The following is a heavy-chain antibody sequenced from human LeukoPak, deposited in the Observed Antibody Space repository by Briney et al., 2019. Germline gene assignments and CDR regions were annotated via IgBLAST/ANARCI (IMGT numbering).Heavy chain of an antibody. V-gene: IGHV4-34*01. D-gene: IGHD6-19*01. CDR3: ARGGIAVAGTTYFDY. J-gene: IGHJ4*02. CDR2: INHSGST. Sequence: PSETLSLTCAVYGGSFRGYYWSWIRQPPGKGLEWIGEINHSGSTNYNPSLKSRVTISIDTSKNQFSLKLSSVTAADTAVYYCARGGIAVAGTTYFDYWGQGTLVTVSS. CDR1: GGSFRGYY.